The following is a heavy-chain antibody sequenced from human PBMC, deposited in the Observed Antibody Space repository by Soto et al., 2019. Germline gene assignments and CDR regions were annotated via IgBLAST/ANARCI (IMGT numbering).Heavy chain of an antibody. Sequence: PGESLKISCKGSGYSFTSYWIGWVRQMPGKGLEWMGIIYPGDSDTRYSPSFQGQVTISADKSISTAYLQWSSLKASDTAMYYCASALGYCSSTSCFPRRNAFDIWGQGTMVTVSS. CDR2: IYPGDSDT. D-gene: IGHD2-2*01. CDR1: GYSFTSYW. J-gene: IGHJ3*02. V-gene: IGHV5-51*01. CDR3: ASALGYCSSTSCFPRRNAFDI.